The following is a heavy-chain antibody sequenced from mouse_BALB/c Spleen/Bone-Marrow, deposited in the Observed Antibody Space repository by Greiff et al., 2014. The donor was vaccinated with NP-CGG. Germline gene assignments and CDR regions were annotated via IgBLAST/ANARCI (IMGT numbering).Heavy chain of an antibody. CDR3: ARGYYDYVYAMDY. Sequence: EVKLMESEAELVKPGASVKLSCTASGFNIKDTYMHWVKQRPEQGLEWIGRIDPANGNTKYDPKFQGKATITADTSSNTAYLQLSSLTSEDTAVYYCARGYYDYVYAMDYWGQGTSVTVSS. J-gene: IGHJ4*01. V-gene: IGHV14-3*02. CDR1: GFNIKDTY. CDR2: IDPANGNT. D-gene: IGHD2-4*01.